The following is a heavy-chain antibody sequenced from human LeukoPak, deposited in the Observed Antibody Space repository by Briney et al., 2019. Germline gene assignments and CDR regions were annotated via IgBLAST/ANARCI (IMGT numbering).Heavy chain of an antibody. CDR2: INNGDTT. Sequence: GGSLRLSCAASGFTDNTNHMSWVRQPPGKGLEWVSIINNGDTTYCADSVKGRFTISSDNSKNTLYLQVNSLRVEDTAVYYCARSTAWSRWDYWGPGTLVTVSS. CDR3: ARSTAWSRWDY. D-gene: IGHD1-1*01. CDR1: GFTDNTNH. V-gene: IGHV3-66*01. J-gene: IGHJ4*02.